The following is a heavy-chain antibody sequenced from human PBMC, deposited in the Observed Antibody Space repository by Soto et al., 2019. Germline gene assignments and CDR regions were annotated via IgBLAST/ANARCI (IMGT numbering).Heavy chain of an antibody. CDR2: ISGSGDTT. CDR1: GFTFSSYA. Sequence: GGSLRLSCAASGFTFSSYAMSWVRQAPGKGLEWVSAISGSGDTTYYADSVKGRFTISRDNSKNTLYLQMSSLRAEDTAVYYCAKEGPYYDILTALDYWGQGTLVSVS. CDR3: AKEGPYYDILTALDY. V-gene: IGHV3-23*01. D-gene: IGHD3-9*01. J-gene: IGHJ4*02.